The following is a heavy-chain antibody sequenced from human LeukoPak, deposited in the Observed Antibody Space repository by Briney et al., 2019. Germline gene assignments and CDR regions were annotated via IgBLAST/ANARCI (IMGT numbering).Heavy chain of an antibody. Sequence: PGGSLRLSCAASGFTFSSYSMNWVRQAPGKGLEWVSSISTSSSYIYYADSVKGRFTISRDNAKNSLYLQINSLRAEDTAVYYCARDDGSYSRSPGFEYWGQGTLVTVSS. CDR1: GFTFSSYS. J-gene: IGHJ4*02. V-gene: IGHV3-21*01. D-gene: IGHD1-26*01. CDR3: ARDDGSYSRSPGFEY. CDR2: ISTSSSYI.